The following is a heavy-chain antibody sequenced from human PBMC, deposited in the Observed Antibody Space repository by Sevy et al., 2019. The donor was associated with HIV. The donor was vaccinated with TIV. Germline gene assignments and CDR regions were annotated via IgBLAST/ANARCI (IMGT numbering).Heavy chain of an antibody. CDR1: GFTFNSYG. CDR3: ASEGCHTAAWSPVNF. CDR2: ISYDGRIK. V-gene: IGHV3-30*15. D-gene: IGHD2-15*01. Sequence: GGSLRLSCAASGFTFNSYGFHWVRQAPGKGLEWVALISYDGRIKYYADSVKGRFIISRDDARNTLYLKMSGLRAEDTAFYYCASEGCHTAAWSPVNFWGQGTLVTVSS. J-gene: IGHJ4*02.